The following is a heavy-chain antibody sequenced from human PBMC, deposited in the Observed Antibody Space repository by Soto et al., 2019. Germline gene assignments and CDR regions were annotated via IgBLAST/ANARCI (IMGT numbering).Heavy chain of an antibody. Sequence: EVQLLESGGGLVQPGGSLRLSCAASGFTFSSYAMSWVRQAPGKGLEWVSGISGSGGSTYYAASVKGRFTISRDNSKNTLYLQMNSLSAEDTAVYYCAKDLKQWLVPGFDYWGQGTLVTVSS. CDR2: ISGSGGST. V-gene: IGHV3-23*01. J-gene: IGHJ4*02. CDR3: AKDLKQWLVPGFDY. D-gene: IGHD6-19*01. CDR1: GFTFSSYA.